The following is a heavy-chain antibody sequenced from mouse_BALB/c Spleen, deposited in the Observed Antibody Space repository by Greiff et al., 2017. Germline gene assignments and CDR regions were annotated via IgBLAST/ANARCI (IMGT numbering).Heavy chain of an antibody. Sequence: QVHVKQPGAELVKPGASVKLSCKASGYTFTSYYMYWVKQRPGQGLEWIGGINPSNGGTNFNEKFKSKATLTVDKSSSTAYMQLSSLTSEDSAVYYCTRWDYDPYYFDYWGQGTTLTVSS. V-gene: IGHV1S81*02. CDR1: GYTFTSYY. D-gene: IGHD2-4*01. CDR2: INPSNGGT. CDR3: TRWDYDPYYFDY. J-gene: IGHJ2*01.